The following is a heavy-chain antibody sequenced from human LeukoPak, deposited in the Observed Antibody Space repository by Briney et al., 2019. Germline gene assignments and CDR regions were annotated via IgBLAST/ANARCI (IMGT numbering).Heavy chain of an antibody. CDR1: GFTFSRYS. CDR2: ISSRSSYI. Sequence: PGGSLRLSCAASGFTFSRYSMNWVRQAPGEGLEWVSSISSRSSYIYYADSVKGRFTISRDNAKNSLFLQMNSLRAEDTAVYYCTRGPAAMITDWGQGTLVTVSS. J-gene: IGHJ4*02. CDR3: TRGPAAMITD. V-gene: IGHV3-21*01. D-gene: IGHD5-18*01.